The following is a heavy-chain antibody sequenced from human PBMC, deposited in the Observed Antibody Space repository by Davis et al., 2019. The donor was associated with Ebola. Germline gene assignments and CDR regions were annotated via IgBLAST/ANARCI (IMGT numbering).Heavy chain of an antibody. CDR2: INHSGST. Sequence: PSETLSLTCTVSGGSISSGGYYWSWIRQPPGKGLEWIGEINHSGSTNYNPSLKSRVTISVDTSKNQFSLKLSSVTAADTAVYYCASFPRRYSGPIAAAGIDYWGQGTLVTVSS. J-gene: IGHJ4*02. CDR1: GGSISSGGYY. CDR3: ASFPRRYSGPIAAAGIDY. D-gene: IGHD6-13*01. V-gene: IGHV4-39*07.